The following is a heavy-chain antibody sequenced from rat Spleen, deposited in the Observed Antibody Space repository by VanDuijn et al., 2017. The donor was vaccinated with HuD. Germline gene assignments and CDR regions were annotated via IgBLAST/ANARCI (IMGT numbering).Heavy chain of an antibody. D-gene: IGHD4-3*01. CDR2: ISFDGSST. J-gene: IGHJ1*01. Sequence: EVHLVESGGGLVAPGRSLKLSCAVSGFTFSDYAMAWVRQAPTKGLEWVATISFDGSSTYYGDSVKGRFTISRDNAQRTLYLQMDSLRSEDTATYYCARHGGSWWYFDFWGPGTMVTVSS. CDR3: ARHGGSWWYFDF. V-gene: IGHV5-29*01. CDR1: GFTFSDYA.